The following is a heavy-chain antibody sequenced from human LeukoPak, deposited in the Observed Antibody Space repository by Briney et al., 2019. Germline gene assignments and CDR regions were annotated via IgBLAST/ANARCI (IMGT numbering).Heavy chain of an antibody. J-gene: IGHJ6*02. V-gene: IGHV1-69*13. D-gene: IGHD4-11*01. CDR1: GGTFSSYA. CDR3: ASKGPGRSQTTVTSYYYYGMDV. Sequence: SVKVSCKASGGTFSSYAISWVRQAPGQGLEWMGGIIPIFGTANYAQKFQGRVTFTADESTSTAYMELSSLRSEDTAVYYCASKGPGRSQTTVTSYYYYGMDVWGQGTTVTVSS. CDR2: IIPIFGTA.